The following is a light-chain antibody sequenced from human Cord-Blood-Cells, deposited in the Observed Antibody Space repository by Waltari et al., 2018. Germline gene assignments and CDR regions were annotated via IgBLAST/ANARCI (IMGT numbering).Light chain of an antibody. V-gene: IGKV3-20*01. CDR3: QQYGGSLT. CDR2: GAS. J-gene: IGKJ4*01. CDR1: QSVSSSY. Sequence: EIVLTQSPGTLSLSPGERATLSCRASQSVSSSYLAWYQQKPGQAPRLLIYGASSRATGIPDRFSGSGSGTDFTLTISRLEPEDCAVYYCQQYGGSLTFGGGTKVEIK.